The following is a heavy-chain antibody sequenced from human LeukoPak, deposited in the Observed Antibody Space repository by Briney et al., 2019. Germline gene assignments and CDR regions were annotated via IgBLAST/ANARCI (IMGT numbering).Heavy chain of an antibody. D-gene: IGHD3-3*01. Sequence: SVTVSCTASGGTFSSYAISWVRQAPGQGLEWMGGIIPIFGTANYAQKFQGRVTITADESTSTAYMELSSLRSEDTAVYYCAREKNFWSGYHNWFDPWGQGTLVTVSS. CDR3: AREKNFWSGYHNWFDP. CDR1: GGTFSSYA. V-gene: IGHV1-69*13. CDR2: IIPIFGTA. J-gene: IGHJ5*02.